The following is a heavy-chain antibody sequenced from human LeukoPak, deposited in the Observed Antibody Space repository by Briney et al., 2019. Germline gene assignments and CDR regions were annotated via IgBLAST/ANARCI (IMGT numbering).Heavy chain of an antibody. CDR3: ARGSKAAPGTFDY. J-gene: IGHJ4*02. Sequence: SETLSLTCTVSGGSISSYYWSWIRQPPGKGLEWIGYIYYTGSTDYNPSLKSRVAISVDTTKNQFSLKLSSVTAADTAVYYCARGSKAAPGTFDYWGQGTLVTVSS. CDR1: GGSISSYY. CDR2: IYYTGST. D-gene: IGHD6-13*01. V-gene: IGHV4-59*01.